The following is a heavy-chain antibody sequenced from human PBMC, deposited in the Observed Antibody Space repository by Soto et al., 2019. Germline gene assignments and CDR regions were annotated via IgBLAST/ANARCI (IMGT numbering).Heavy chain of an antibody. Sequence: PSQTLSLTCAISGDSVSSNSAAWNWIRQSPSRGLEWLGRTYYRSKWYNDYAVSVKSRITINPDTSKNQFSLQLNSVTPEDTAVYYCARGVIFDPSNVTIFGVVPSIPLYYFDYWGQGTLVTVSS. D-gene: IGHD3-3*01. CDR2: TYYRSKWYN. V-gene: IGHV6-1*01. CDR3: ARGVIFDPSNVTIFGVVPSIPLYYFDY. CDR1: GDSVSSNSAA. J-gene: IGHJ4*02.